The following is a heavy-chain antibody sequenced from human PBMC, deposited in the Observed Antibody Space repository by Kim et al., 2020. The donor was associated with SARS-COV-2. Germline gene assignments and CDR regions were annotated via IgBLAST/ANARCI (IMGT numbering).Heavy chain of an antibody. CDR3: ARQKGPSRLFVVVVPAAWDAAYGMDV. V-gene: IGHV1-69*13. Sequence: SVKVSCKASGGTFSSYAISWVRQAPGQGLEWMGGIIPIFGTANYAQKFQGRVTITADESTSTAYMELSSLRSEDTAVYYCARQKGPSRLFVVVVPAAWDAAYGMDVWGQGTTVTVSS. CDR2: IIPIFGTA. CDR1: GGTFSSYA. J-gene: IGHJ6*02. D-gene: IGHD2-2*01.